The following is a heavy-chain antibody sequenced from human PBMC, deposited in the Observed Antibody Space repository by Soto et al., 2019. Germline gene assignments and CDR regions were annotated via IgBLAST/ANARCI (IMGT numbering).Heavy chain of an antibody. D-gene: IGHD1-1*01. J-gene: IGHJ6*02. CDR2: INHSGST. Sequence: SETLSLTCAVYGGSFSGYYWSWIRQPPGKGLEWIGEINHSGSTNYNPSLKSRVTISVDTSKNQFSLKLSSVTDADKAVYYCARNWNHPYYYYGMDVWGQGTTVT. CDR3: ARNWNHPYYYYGMDV. CDR1: GGSFSGYY. V-gene: IGHV4-34*01.